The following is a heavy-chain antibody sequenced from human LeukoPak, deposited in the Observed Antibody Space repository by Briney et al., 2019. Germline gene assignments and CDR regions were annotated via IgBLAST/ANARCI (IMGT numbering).Heavy chain of an antibody. CDR3: ASLITMVRGVIIQNWFDP. J-gene: IGHJ5*02. D-gene: IGHD3-10*01. V-gene: IGHV4-34*01. CDR1: GGSFIDYY. Sequence: SETLSLTCGVSGGSFIDYYWSWIRQPPGKGLEWIGEINHSGSTNYNPSLKSRVTISVDTSKNQFSLKLSSVTAADTAVYYCASLITMVRGVIIQNWFDPWGQGTLVTVSS. CDR2: INHSGST.